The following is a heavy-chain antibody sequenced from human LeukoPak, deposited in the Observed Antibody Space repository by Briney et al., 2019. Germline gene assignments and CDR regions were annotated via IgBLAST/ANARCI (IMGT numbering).Heavy chain of an antibody. Sequence: GSLRLSCAASGFTFSSHSMNWVRQAPGKGLEWIGEINHSGSTNYNPSLKSRVTISVDTSKNQFSLKLSSVTAADTAVYYCARTRDYGGNSLDFDYWGQGTLVTVSS. V-gene: IGHV4-34*01. CDR2: INHSGST. CDR3: ARTRDYGGNSLDFDY. CDR1: GFTFSSHS. D-gene: IGHD4-23*01. J-gene: IGHJ4*02.